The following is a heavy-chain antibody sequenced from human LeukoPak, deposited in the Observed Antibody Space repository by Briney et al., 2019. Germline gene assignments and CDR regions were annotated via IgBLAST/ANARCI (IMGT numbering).Heavy chain of an antibody. J-gene: IGHJ4*02. D-gene: IGHD3-22*01. CDR1: GGSFSGYY. V-gene: IGHV4-34*01. CDR3: ALYYYDSSGSSGGFDY. CDR2: INHSGST. Sequence: SETLSLTCAVYGGSFSGYYWSWIRQPPGKGLEWIGEINHSGSTNYNPSLKSRVTISVDTSKNQFSLKLSSVTAADTAVYYCALYYYDSSGSSGGFDYWGQGTLVTVSS.